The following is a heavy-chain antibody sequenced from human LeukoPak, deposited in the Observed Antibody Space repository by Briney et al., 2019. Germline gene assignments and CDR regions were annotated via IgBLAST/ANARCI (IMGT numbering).Heavy chain of an antibody. D-gene: IGHD5-12*01. CDR1: GYTFTSYG. J-gene: IGHJ3*02. V-gene: IGHV1-18*01. CDR2: ISAYNGNT. CDR3: ATEKHVDIVATGEAFDI. Sequence: GASVKVSCKASGYTFTSYGISWVRQAPGQGLEWMGWISAYNGNTNYAQKLQGRVTMTTDTSTSTAYMELRSPRSDDTAVYYCATEKHVDIVATGEAFDIWGQGTMVTVSS.